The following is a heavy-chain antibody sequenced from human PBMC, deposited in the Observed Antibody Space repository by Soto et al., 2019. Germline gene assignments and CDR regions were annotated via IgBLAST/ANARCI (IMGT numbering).Heavy chain of an antibody. Sequence: SETLSLTCAVYGGSFSGYYWSWIRQPPGKGLEWIGEINHSGSTNYNPSLKSRVTISVDTSKNQFSLKLSSVTAADTAVYYCATAYYDFWSGYYTFDYWGQGTLVTVSS. D-gene: IGHD3-3*01. CDR1: GGSFSGYY. CDR2: INHSGST. V-gene: IGHV4-34*01. J-gene: IGHJ4*02. CDR3: ATAYYDFWSGYYTFDY.